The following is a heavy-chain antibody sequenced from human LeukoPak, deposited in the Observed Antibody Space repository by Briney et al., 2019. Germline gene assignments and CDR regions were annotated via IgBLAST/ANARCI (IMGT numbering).Heavy chain of an antibody. V-gene: IGHV1-24*01. CDR1: GCRLTEVF. CDR3: ARDQGIGAAGFDF. CDR2: FDPEEGKR. Sequence: ASVKVSCKVSGCRLTEVFIHWVRQAPGEGLEWMGGFDPEEGKRLYARKFQGRVTMTEDTSTDTAYMELSTLRFEDTAVYYCARDQGIGAAGFDFWGQGTLVTVSS. D-gene: IGHD3-16*01. J-gene: IGHJ4*02.